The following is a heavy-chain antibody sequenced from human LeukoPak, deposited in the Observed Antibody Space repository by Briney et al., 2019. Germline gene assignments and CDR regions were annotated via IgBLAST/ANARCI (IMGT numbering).Heavy chain of an antibody. CDR2: IKKTGSET. CDR3: ARGHIAVAGHYGAGPSDS. Sequence: GGSLRLSCAASGFTFSHFWMSWVRQAPGKGLEWVAYIKKTGSETYYVDSVKGRFTITRDNTRSSLFLQMYSLRAEDTAVYYCARGHIAVAGHYGAGPSDSWGQGTLVTVSS. D-gene: IGHD6-19*01. J-gene: IGHJ4*02. CDR1: GFTFSHFW. V-gene: IGHV3-7*04.